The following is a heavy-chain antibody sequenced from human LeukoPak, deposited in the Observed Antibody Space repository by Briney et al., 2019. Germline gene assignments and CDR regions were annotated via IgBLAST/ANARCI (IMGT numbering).Heavy chain of an antibody. D-gene: IGHD3-3*01. V-gene: IGHV3-23*01. CDR3: ARASGLLDPFGR. CDR2: IGGTGGRT. J-gene: IGHJ1*01. CDR1: QFTFSSYT. Sequence: PGGSLRLSCAASQFTFSSYTMSWVRQPPGKGLEWVSSIGGTGGRTDYGDSVKGRFTISRDNSKNTLYLLINSLRAEDTAVYYCARASGLLDPFGRWGQGALVTVSS.